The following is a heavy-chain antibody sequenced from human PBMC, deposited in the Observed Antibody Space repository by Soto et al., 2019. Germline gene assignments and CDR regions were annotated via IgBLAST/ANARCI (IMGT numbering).Heavy chain of an antibody. CDR1: GYTFTSYD. Sequence: ASVKVSCKAPGYTFTSYDINWVRQATGQGLEWMGWMNLNSGNTGYAQKFQGRVTMTRNTSISTAYMELSSLRSEDTAVYYCARGRYSYGSGFDPWGQGTLVTVSS. D-gene: IGHD5-18*01. V-gene: IGHV1-8*01. CDR3: ARGRYSYGSGFDP. J-gene: IGHJ5*02. CDR2: MNLNSGNT.